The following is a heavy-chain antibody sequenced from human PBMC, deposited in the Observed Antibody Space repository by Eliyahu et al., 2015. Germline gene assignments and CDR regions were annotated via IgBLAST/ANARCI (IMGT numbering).Heavy chain of an antibody. D-gene: IGHD1-1*01. CDR3: ARINWNENKGHDY. Sequence: QVQLVQSGAEVKNPGASVKVSCKTSGYTFTNNGVSWVRQAPGQGLEWMGWISVSHGNTNYAQKLQGRVTMTTDTSTSTAYMELRSLRSDDTAVYYCARINWNENKGHDYWGQGTLVTVSS. J-gene: IGHJ4*02. CDR1: GYTFTNNG. CDR2: ISVSHGNT. V-gene: IGHV1-18*01.